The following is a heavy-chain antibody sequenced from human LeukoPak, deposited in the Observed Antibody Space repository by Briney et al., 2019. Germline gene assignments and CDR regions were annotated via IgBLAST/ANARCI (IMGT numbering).Heavy chain of an antibody. CDR2: VSIYNDNT. CDR3: ARDYGAGSYGDY. CDR1: GYTFTSYG. D-gene: IGHD3-10*01. J-gene: IGHJ4*02. V-gene: IGHV1-18*01. Sequence: ASVKVSCTASGYTFTSYGISWVRQAPGQGLEWMGWVSIYNDNTNYAQKFQGRVTMTTDTSTSTAYMELRSLRSDDTAVYYCARDYGAGSYGDYWGQRTLATVST.